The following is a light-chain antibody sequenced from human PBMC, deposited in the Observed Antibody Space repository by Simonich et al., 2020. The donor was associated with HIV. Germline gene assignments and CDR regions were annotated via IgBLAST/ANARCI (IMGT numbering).Light chain of an antibody. J-gene: IGKJ3*01. CDR3: QQYYNFPS. Sequence: VIWMTHSPSLLFASTGDRVIIRCRLSHDISSYLTWYQEKPGKAPELLIYGASTLQSGVPSRFSGSGSGTNFTLTISCLQTEDFATYYCQQYYNFPSFGPGTKVDVK. V-gene: IGKV1D-8*04. CDR1: HDISSY. CDR2: GAS.